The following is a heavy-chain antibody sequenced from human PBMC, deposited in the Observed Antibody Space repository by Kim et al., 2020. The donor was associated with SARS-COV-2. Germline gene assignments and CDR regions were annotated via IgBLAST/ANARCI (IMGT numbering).Heavy chain of an antibody. CDR3: AKTHSSGWTFDY. V-gene: IGHV3-23*01. D-gene: IGHD6-19*01. CDR1: GFTFSSYA. Sequence: GRSLRLSCAASGFTFSSYAMSWVRQAPGKGLEWVSLIRYTGDTYYADSVKGRFTISRDNSKSTLYLQTNSLRAGDTAVYYCAKTHSSGWTFDYWGQGTLV. J-gene: IGHJ4*02. CDR2: IRYTGDT.